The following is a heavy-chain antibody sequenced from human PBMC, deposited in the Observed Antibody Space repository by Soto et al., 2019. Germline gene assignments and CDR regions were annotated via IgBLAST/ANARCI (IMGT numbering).Heavy chain of an antibody. CDR2: IIPIFGTA. D-gene: IGHD5-18*01. Sequence: SVKVSCKASGGTFSSYAISWVRQAPGQGLEWMGGIIPIFGTANYAQRFQGRVTITADESTSTAYMELSSLRSEDTAVYYCARDVDTARAGAFDIWGQGTMVTVS. J-gene: IGHJ3*02. CDR1: GGTFSSYA. V-gene: IGHV1-69*13. CDR3: ARDVDTARAGAFDI.